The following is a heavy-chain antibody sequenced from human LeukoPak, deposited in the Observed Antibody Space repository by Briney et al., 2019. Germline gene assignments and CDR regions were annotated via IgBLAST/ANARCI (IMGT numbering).Heavy chain of an antibody. V-gene: IGHV4-39*01. CDR1: GGSISINNYY. J-gene: IGHJ4*02. CDR2: IYYSGST. D-gene: IGHD3-3*01. CDR3: ARLPRYDFWS. Sequence: KPSETLSLTCTVSGGSISINNYYWGWIRQRPGKGLEWIGNIYYSGSTYYNPSLKSRVTISVDTSKNQFSLKLSSVTAADTAVYYCARLPRYDFWSWGQGTLVTASS.